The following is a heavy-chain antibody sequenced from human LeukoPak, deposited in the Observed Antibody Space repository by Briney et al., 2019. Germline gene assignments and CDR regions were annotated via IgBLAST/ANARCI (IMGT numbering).Heavy chain of an antibody. D-gene: IGHD2-15*01. Sequence: SETLSLTCAVYGGSFSGYYWSWIRQPPGKGLEWIGEINHSGSTNYNPSLKSRVTISVDTSKNQFSLKLSSVTAADTAVYYCAKDRLLDAFDIWGQGTMVTVSS. CDR2: INHSGST. CDR1: GGSFSGYY. CDR3: AKDRLLDAFDI. J-gene: IGHJ3*02. V-gene: IGHV4-34*01.